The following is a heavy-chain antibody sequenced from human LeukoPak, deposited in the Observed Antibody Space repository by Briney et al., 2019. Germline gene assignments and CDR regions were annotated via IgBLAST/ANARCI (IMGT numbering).Heavy chain of an antibody. J-gene: IGHJ6*03. CDR1: GGSISSYY. Sequence: RPSETLSLTCTVSGGSISSYYWSWIRQPAGKGLEWIGRIYTSGSTNYNPSLKSRVTMSVDTSKNQFSLKLSSVTAADTAVYYCARGRGVRRPIFYMDVWGKGTTVTVSS. V-gene: IGHV4-4*07. CDR3: ARGRGVRRPIFYMDV. D-gene: IGHD3-10*01. CDR2: IYTSGST.